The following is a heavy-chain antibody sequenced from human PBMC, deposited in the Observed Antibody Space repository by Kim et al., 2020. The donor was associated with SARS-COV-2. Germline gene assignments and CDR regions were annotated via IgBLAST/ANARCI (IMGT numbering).Heavy chain of an antibody. D-gene: IGHD2-2*02. V-gene: IGHV5-10-1*01. CDR3: AGQGTYCSSTSCYSWFDP. CDR1: GFSFTSYW. Sequence: GESLKISCKGSGFSFTSYWISWVRQMPGKGLEWMGRIEPSDSYTNYSPSFQGHVTISADKSISTAYLQWSSLKASDTAMYYCAGQGTYCSSTSCYSWFDPWGQGTLVTVSS. CDR2: IEPSDSYT. J-gene: IGHJ5*02.